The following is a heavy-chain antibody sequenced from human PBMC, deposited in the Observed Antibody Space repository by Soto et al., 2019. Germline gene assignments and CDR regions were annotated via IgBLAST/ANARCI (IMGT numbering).Heavy chain of an antibody. CDR3: ARKEYGDGLDV. D-gene: IGHD2-2*01. V-gene: IGHV4-61*01. Sequence: PSETLSLTCTVSGGSVSSGSYYWSWIRQPPGKGLEWIGYLSDSGSTNYTPSLNSRVTISVDTSKNQFSLQLSSVTAADTAVYYCARKEYGDGLDVWGQGTTVTVSS. CDR1: GGSVSSGSYY. J-gene: IGHJ6*02. CDR2: LSDSGST.